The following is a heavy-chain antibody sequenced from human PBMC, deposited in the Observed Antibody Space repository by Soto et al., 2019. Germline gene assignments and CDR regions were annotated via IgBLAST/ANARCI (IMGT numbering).Heavy chain of an antibody. V-gene: IGHV3-30*18. J-gene: IGHJ4*02. CDR2: ISYDGSNK. Sequence: QVQLVESGGGVVQPGRSLRLSCAASGFTFSSYGMHWVRQAPGKGLEWVAVISYDGSNKYYADSVKGRFTISRDNSKNSLYLQMNSLRAEDTAVYYCAKDPGSSSSEGGEYFDYWGQGTLVTVSS. D-gene: IGHD6-6*01. CDR3: AKDPGSSSSEGGEYFDY. CDR1: GFTFSSYG.